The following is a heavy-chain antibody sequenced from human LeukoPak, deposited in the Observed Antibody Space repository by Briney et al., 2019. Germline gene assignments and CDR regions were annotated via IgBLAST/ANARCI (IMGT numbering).Heavy chain of an antibody. CDR2: IYYSGST. D-gene: IGHD2-15*01. Sequence: SETLSLTCTVSGDSISSSSYFWGWIRQPPGKGLEWIGSIYYSGSTYYNPSLKGRVTISVDTSKNQFSLKLSSVTAADTAVYYCAREGVVAATFDPWGQGTLVTLSS. CDR3: AREGVVAATFDP. CDR1: GDSISSSSYF. J-gene: IGHJ5*02. V-gene: IGHV4-39*07.